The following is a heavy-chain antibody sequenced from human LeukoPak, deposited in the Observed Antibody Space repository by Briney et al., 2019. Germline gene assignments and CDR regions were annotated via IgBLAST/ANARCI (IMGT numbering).Heavy chain of an antibody. CDR3: ATITHDGEFFDY. CDR2: IYTSGST. V-gene: IGHV4-61*02. CDR1: GGSISSGSYY. J-gene: IGHJ4*02. Sequence: SETLSLTCTVSGGSISSGSYYWSWIRQPAGKGLEWIGRIYTSGSTNYNPSLKSRLTMSVDTSTNHFSLRLTSVTAADTAIYYCATITHDGEFFDYWGQGTVVAVSS. D-gene: IGHD3-10*01.